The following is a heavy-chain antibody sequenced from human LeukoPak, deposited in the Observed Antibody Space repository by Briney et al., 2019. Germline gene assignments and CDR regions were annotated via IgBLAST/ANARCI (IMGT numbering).Heavy chain of an antibody. Sequence: PAGSLRLTCATSGFTFNTYWMHWVRQTPGKGLVWVSRINGDGSSTDYAGSVKGRFTISRDNTENTLYLQMNSLRAENTAIYYCARFTDFSGPYWVSPKRFFDFWGQGTLVTVSS. CDR3: ARFTDFSGPYWVSPKRFFDF. CDR2: INGDGSST. J-gene: IGHJ4*02. CDR1: GFTFNTYW. V-gene: IGHV3-74*01. D-gene: IGHD3-22*01.